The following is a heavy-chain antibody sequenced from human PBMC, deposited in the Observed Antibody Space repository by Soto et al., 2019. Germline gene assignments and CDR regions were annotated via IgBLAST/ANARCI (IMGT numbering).Heavy chain of an antibody. D-gene: IGHD6-13*01. J-gene: IGHJ5*02. CDR2: ISGSGGST. CDR1: GVTLSSYA. CDR3: AKGSSSWYFNWLDP. V-gene: IGHV3-23*01. Sequence: PAGSLKLASAASGVTLSSYAMGGVRQAPGKGLEWVSAISGSGGSTYYADSVKGRFTISRDNSKNTLYLQMNSLRAEDTAVYYCAKGSSSWYFNWLDPWGQGTLVTVSS.